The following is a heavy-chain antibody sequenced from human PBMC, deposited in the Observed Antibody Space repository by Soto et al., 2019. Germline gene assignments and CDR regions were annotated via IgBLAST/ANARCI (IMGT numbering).Heavy chain of an antibody. J-gene: IGHJ3*02. V-gene: IGHV3-30*18. D-gene: IGHD3-9*01. CDR1: GFTFSSYG. CDR2: ISYDGSNK. CDR3: AKSGHLYLGAFDI. Sequence: GGSLRLSCAASGFTFSSYGMHWVRQAPGKGLEWVAVISYDGSNKYYADSVKGRFTISRDNSKNTLYLQMNSLRAEDTAVYYWAKSGHLYLGAFDIWGQGTMVTVSS.